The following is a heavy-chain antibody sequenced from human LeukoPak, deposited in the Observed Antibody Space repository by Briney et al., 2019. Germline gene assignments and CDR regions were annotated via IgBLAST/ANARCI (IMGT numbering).Heavy chain of an antibody. CDR1: GGSICIYY. Sequence: PSETLSLTCTVSGGSICIYYWSWIRQPPGKGLEWIGYICYSGSTNYNPSLKSRVTISVDTSKNQFSLKLSSVTAADTAVYYCARANSWEAAAGYYYFDYWGQGTLVTVSS. V-gene: IGHV4-59*01. CDR3: ARANSWEAAAGYYYFDY. D-gene: IGHD6-13*01. CDR2: ICYSGST. J-gene: IGHJ4*02.